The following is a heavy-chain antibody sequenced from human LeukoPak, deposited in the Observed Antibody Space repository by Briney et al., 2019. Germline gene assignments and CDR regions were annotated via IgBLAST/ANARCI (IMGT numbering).Heavy chain of an antibody. CDR3: ARDTGSSSWYTLPDYYMDV. J-gene: IGHJ6*03. CDR1: GFTLRSYS. CDR2: ISSSSSTI. D-gene: IGHD6-13*01. Sequence: GSLRLSFAASGFTLRSYSMNWVRQAPGKGLEWVSYISSSSSTIYYADSVKGRFTISRDNAKNSLYLQMNSLRAEDTAVYYCARDTGSSSWYTLPDYYMDVWGKGTTVTVSS. V-gene: IGHV3-48*04.